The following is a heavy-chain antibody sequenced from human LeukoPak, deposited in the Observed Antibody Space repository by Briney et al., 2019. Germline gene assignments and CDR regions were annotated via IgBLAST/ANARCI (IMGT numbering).Heavy chain of an antibody. CDR3: ARVRDGYNDAYDI. Sequence: ASVKVSCKASGYTSTSYYMHWVRQAPGQGLEWMGIINPSGGSTSYAQKFQGRVTMTRDMSTSTVYMELSSLRSEDTAVYYCARVRDGYNDAYDIWGQGTMVTVTS. V-gene: IGHV1-46*01. J-gene: IGHJ3*02. CDR2: INPSGGST. CDR1: GYTSTSYY. D-gene: IGHD5-24*01.